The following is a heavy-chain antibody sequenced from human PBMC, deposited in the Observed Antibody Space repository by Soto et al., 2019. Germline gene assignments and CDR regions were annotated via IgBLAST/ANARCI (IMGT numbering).Heavy chain of an antibody. Sequence: QVQLVQSGAEVKKSGSSVKVSCKASGGTSSNFVITWVRQVPGQGLEWLGGILPMFGAVKYAQKFQDRLTITEDRSTKTAAMELGSLRSEDTAVYYCARPKRSGYDRGDSYSHTMDVWGYGTTVTVSP. D-gene: IGHD3-3*01. V-gene: IGHV1-69*06. J-gene: IGHJ6*04. CDR1: GGTSSNFV. CDR2: ILPMFGAV. CDR3: ARPKRSGYDRGDSYSHTMDV.